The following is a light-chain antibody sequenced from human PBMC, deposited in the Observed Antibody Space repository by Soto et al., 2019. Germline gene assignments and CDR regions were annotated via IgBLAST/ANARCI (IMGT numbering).Light chain of an antibody. CDR1: QRIRTS. CDR2: DAS. V-gene: IGKV1-39*01. Sequence: DVQMTQSRASLFASVGDRVIITCRASQRIRTSLNWYQQKPGKAPKFLIYDASSLQSEVPSRFSGSGSGTDITLTISNLQPEDFATYYCQQSYSVPPTFGQGTKLEI. CDR3: QQSYSVPPT. J-gene: IGKJ2*01.